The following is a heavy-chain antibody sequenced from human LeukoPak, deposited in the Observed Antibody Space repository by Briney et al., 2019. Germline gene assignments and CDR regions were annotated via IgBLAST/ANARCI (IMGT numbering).Heavy chain of an antibody. D-gene: IGHD4-11*01. CDR2: IYYSGST. J-gene: IGHJ3*02. V-gene: IGHV4-59*01. CDR3: EGDYGNYEGTSDI. CDR1: GGPIRSSY. Sequence: SETLSLTCSVSGGPIRSSYWGWIRQPPGKGLEWIGYIYYSGSTKYNPSLKSRVSISIDTSKNQLSLRLSSVTAADTAVYYCEGDYGNYEGTSDIWGQGTMVTVSS.